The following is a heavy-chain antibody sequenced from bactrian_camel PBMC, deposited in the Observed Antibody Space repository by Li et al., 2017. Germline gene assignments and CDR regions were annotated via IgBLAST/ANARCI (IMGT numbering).Heavy chain of an antibody. CDR3: AAGTVWNLRGPPAVRN. CDR2: ISPRGNT. J-gene: IGHJ4*01. CDR1: GYTYSSYS. D-gene: IGHD5*01. Sequence: QVQLVESGGGSVQAGGSLRLSCAASGYTYSSYSMAWSRLTPGKEREVVAAISPRGNTYYADSVKGRFTVSRENGKNTVYLQMSSLKPEDTAVYSCAAGTVWNLRGPPAVRNWGQGTQVTVS. V-gene: IGHV3S53*01.